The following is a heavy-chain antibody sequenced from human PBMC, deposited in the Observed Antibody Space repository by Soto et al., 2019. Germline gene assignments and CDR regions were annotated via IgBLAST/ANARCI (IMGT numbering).Heavy chain of an antibody. CDR2: IWYDGSNK. Sequence: QVQLVESGGGVVQPGRSLRLSCAASGFTFSSYGIHWVRQAPGKGLEWVAVIWYDGSNKYYADSVKGRFTISRDNSKNTLYLQMNSLRAEDTAVYYCARDSDPLIAALTFDYWGQGTLVTVSS. CDR1: GFTFSSYG. D-gene: IGHD6-6*01. V-gene: IGHV3-33*01. J-gene: IGHJ4*02. CDR3: ARDSDPLIAALTFDY.